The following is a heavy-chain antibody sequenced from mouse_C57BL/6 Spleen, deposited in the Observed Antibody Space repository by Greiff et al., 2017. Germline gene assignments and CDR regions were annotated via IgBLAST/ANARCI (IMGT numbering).Heavy chain of an antibody. CDR2: IDPEDGDT. D-gene: IGHD2-3*01. V-gene: IGHV14-1*01. CDR3: TTCYDGSLAY. J-gene: IGHJ3*01. Sequence: EVKLQESGAELVRPGASVKLSCTASGFTITDYYMHWVKQRPEQGLEWIGRIDPEDGDTDYDPKFQGKATMTADTSSSTAYLQLSSLTSEDTAVYYCTTCYDGSLAYWGQGTLVTVSA. CDR1: GFTITDYY.